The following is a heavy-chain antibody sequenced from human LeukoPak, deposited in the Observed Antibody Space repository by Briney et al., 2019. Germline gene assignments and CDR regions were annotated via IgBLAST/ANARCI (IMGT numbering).Heavy chain of an antibody. D-gene: IGHD6-19*01. V-gene: IGHV4-38-2*02. CDR1: GYSISSGYY. J-gene: IGHJ3*02. CDR3: ARDDEYSGWYEECALDI. Sequence: SETLSLTCAVSGYSISSGYYWGWIRQPPGKGLEWIGSIYHSGSTYYNPSLKSRVTISVDTSKNQFSLKLSSVTAADTAVYYCARDDEYSGWYEECALDIWGQGTMVTVSS. CDR2: IYHSGST.